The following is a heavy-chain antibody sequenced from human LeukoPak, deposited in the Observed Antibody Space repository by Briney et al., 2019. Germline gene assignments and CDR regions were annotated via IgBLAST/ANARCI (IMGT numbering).Heavy chain of an antibody. Sequence: SETLSLTCTVSGGSLSSYYWSWIRQPAGKGLEWIGRIYTSGSTNYNPSLKSRVTMSVDTSKSQFSLKLRSVTAADTAVYYCARYSSSWYNWFDPWGQGTLVTVS. V-gene: IGHV4-4*07. CDR3: ARYSSSWYNWFDP. CDR1: GGSLSSYY. D-gene: IGHD6-13*01. J-gene: IGHJ5*02. CDR2: IYTSGST.